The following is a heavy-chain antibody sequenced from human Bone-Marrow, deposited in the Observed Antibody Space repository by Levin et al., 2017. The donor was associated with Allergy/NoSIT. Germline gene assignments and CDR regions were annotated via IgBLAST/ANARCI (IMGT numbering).Heavy chain of an antibody. J-gene: IGHJ4*02. CDR2: IYSNGDT. CDR3: AREHSSGWYYFDY. Sequence: PSETLSLTCTVSGGSIRSYYWSWIRQPAGKGLEWIGRIYSNGDTTYNPSLDSRVSMSVDLSKSQFSLKLTSVTAADAAVYYCAREHSSGWYYFDYWGRGTLVTVSS. CDR1: GGSIRSYY. D-gene: IGHD6-19*01. V-gene: IGHV4-4*07.